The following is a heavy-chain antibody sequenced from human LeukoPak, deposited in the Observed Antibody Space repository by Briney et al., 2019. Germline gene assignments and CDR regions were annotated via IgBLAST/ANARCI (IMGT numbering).Heavy chain of an antibody. J-gene: IGHJ4*02. V-gene: IGHV3-30*18. CDR3: AKDSEWALLEGHFDY. CDR1: GFTFSSYG. CDR2: ISYDGSNK. Sequence: PGGSLRLSCAASGFTFSSYGMHWVRQAPGKGLEWVAVISYDGSNKYYADSVKGRFTISRDNSKNTLYLQMNSLRAEDTAVYYCAKDSEWALLEGHFDYWGQGTLVTVSS. D-gene: IGHD1-26*01.